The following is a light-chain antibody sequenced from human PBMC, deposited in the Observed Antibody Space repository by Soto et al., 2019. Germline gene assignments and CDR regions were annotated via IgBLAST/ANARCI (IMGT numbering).Light chain of an antibody. CDR1: QSVSSN. V-gene: IGKV3-15*01. CDR2: GAS. J-gene: IGKJ1*01. Sequence: EIVMTQSPATLSVSPGERATLSCRASQSVSSNLAWYQQKPGQAPRLLIYGASTRATGIPARFSGSGSGTEFNLTITSLQSEDFAVYYCQQYNNWPLTFGQGTRVEIK. CDR3: QQYNNWPLT.